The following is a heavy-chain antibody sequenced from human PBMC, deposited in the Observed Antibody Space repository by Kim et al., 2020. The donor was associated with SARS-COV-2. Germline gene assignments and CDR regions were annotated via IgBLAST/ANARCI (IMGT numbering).Heavy chain of an antibody. J-gene: IGHJ4*02. CDR3: ASGYCSSTSCPWGG. V-gene: IGHV3-11*04. CDR2: ISSSGSTI. Sequence: GGSLRLSCAASGFTFSDYYMSWIRQAPGKGLEWVSYISSSGSTIYYADSVKGRFTISRDNAKNSLYLQMNSLRAEDTAVYYCASGYCSSTSCPWGGWGQGTLVTVSS. CDR1: GFTFSDYY. D-gene: IGHD2-2*01.